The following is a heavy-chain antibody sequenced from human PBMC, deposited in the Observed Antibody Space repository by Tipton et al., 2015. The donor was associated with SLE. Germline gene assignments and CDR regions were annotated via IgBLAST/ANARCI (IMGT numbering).Heavy chain of an antibody. Sequence: LRLSCSVSGGPIRYGGYYWNYIRQFRGKGLEWIGHISDRGTTYYNPSLQSRVTISSDTSKNQFSLKLTSVTAADTALYFCATSRVWGVVTQYFHHWGQGTLVTVSS. CDR1: GGPIRYGGYY. CDR3: ATSRVWGVVTQYFHH. V-gene: IGHV4-31*02. J-gene: IGHJ1*01. D-gene: IGHD3-10*01. CDR2: ISDRGTT.